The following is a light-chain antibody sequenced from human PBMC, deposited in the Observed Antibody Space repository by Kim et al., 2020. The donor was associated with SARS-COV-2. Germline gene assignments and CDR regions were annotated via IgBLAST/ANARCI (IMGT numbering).Light chain of an antibody. J-gene: IGLJ1*01. CDR2: DVS. V-gene: IGLV2-14*04. CDR3: SSYTSSSTYV. CDR1: SSDVGGYNY. Sequence: GQSLTISCPGTSSDVGGYNYVSWYQQHPGKAPKLMIYDVSKRPSGVSNRFSGSKSGNTASLTISGLQAEDEADYYCSSYTSSSTYVFGTGTKVTVL.